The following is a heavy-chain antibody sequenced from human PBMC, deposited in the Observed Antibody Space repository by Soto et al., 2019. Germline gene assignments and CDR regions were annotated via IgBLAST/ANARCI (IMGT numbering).Heavy chain of an antibody. V-gene: IGHV2-5*01. J-gene: IGHJ6*02. CDR2: IYWNDDK. D-gene: IGHD6-19*01. Sequence: SGPTLVNPTQTLTLTCTFSGISLSTSGVGVGWIRQPPGKALEWLALIYWNDDKRYSPSLKRRLTSTKHTSQNQVVPTMTNMDPVDTVTYYCAYNGRYSSRTPASNYSYYGMHVWGRGTTVTASS. CDR3: AYNGRYSSRTPASNYSYYGMHV. CDR1: GISLSTSGVG.